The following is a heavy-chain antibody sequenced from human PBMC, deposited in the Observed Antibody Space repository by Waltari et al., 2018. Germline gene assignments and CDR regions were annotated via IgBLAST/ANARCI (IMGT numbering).Heavy chain of an antibody. Sequence: EVQLVESGGVVVQPGGSLRLSCAASGITFDDYAMHWVGQAPGKGLEWVSLISWDGGSTYHADSVKGRFTISRDNSKNSLYLQMNSLRAEDTALYYCGVHCSSTSCLVDYWGQGTLVTVSS. CDR2: ISWDGGST. J-gene: IGHJ4*02. V-gene: IGHV3-43D*04. CDR1: GITFDDYA. D-gene: IGHD2-2*01. CDR3: GVHCSSTSCLVDY.